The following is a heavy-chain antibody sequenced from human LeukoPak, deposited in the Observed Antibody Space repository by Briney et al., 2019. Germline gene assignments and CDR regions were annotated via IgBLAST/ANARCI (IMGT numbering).Heavy chain of an antibody. V-gene: IGHV3-11*01. CDR1: GFTFSDYY. CDR3: ANPSTRGAFDI. CDR2: ISSSGSTI. Sequence: GGALSLSCAASGFTFSDYYMNWMGQAPGKGREWVSYISSSGSTIYYADSVKGRFTISRDNSKNTLYLQMNSLRAEDTAVYYCANPSTRGAFDIWGQGTMVTVSS. J-gene: IGHJ3*02. D-gene: IGHD5-24*01.